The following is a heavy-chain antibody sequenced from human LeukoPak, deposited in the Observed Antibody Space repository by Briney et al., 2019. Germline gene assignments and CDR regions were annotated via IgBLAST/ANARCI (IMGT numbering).Heavy chain of an antibody. CDR3: ARGHCSSTSCYYAAWFDP. CDR2: IYYSGST. Sequence: PSETLSLTCTVSGGSISSSSYYWGWIRQPPEKGLEWIGSIYYSGSTYYKPSLKSRVTISVDTSKNQFSLKLTSVTAADTAVYYCARGHCSSTSCYYAAWFDPWGQGTLATVSS. J-gene: IGHJ5*02. D-gene: IGHD2-2*01. CDR1: GGSISSSSYY. V-gene: IGHV4-39*01.